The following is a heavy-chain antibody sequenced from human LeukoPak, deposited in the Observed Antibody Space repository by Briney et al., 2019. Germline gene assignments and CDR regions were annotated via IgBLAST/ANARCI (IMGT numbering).Heavy chain of an antibody. J-gene: IGHJ4*02. CDR3: ASRDGPQGAFDY. Sequence: ASVKVSCKASGYTFTDYYMHWVRQAPGQGLEWMGWINPNSGVTNYAQKFQGRVTMTSDTTISRAYMELSRLTSDDTAVYYFASRDGPQGAFDYWGQGSLVTVSS. CDR1: GYTFTDYY. V-gene: IGHV1-2*02. CDR2: INPNSGVT. D-gene: IGHD5-24*01.